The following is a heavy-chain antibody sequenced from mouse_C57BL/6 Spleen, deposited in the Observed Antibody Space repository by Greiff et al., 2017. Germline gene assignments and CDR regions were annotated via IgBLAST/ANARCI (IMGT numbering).Heavy chain of an antibody. CDR3: ARFPYYYGSSYVYFDY. D-gene: IGHD1-1*01. CDR2: IDPSDSYT. Sequence: VQLQQPGAELVKPGASVKLSCKASGYTFTSYWMQWVKQRPGQGLEWIGEIDPSDSYTNYNQKFKGKATLTVDTSSSTAYMQLSSLTSEDSAVYYCARFPYYYGSSYVYFDYWGQGTTLTVSS. J-gene: IGHJ2*01. V-gene: IGHV1-50*01. CDR1: GYTFTSYW.